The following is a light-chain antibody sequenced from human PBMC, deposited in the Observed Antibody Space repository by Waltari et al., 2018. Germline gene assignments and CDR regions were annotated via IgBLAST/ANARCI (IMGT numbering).Light chain of an antibody. Sequence: EIVLTQSPGTLSLSPGERATLSCRASQSISSSFLAWYQVKPGQAPRLLIFAAATRAADIPDRIRGSGAWAGFTPNNSRLEPEDFGGYGCHQHESSPWTFGQGTRVELK. J-gene: IGKJ1*01. CDR1: QSISSSF. CDR3: HQHESSPWT. V-gene: IGKV3-20*01. CDR2: AAA.